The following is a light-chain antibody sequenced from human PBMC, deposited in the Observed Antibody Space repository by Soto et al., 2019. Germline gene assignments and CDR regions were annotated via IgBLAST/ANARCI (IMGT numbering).Light chain of an antibody. CDR1: QSLLHSNGYNF. V-gene: IGKV2-28*01. CDR2: LGS. CDR3: MQARHIPFT. Sequence: DVVMTQSPLSLPVTPGEPASISCRSSQSLLHSNGYNFLDWYLQKPGQSPQLLIYLGSNRASGAPDRFSGSGSGTYFTLNITRVEAEDVGLYYCMQARHIPFTFGPGTKVDIK. J-gene: IGKJ3*01.